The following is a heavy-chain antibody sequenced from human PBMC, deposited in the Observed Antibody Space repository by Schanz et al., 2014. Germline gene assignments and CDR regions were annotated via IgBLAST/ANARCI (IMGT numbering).Heavy chain of an antibody. J-gene: IGHJ4*02. V-gene: IGHV3-33*01. Sequence: VQLVESGGGVVRPGRSLRLSCAASGFTFSSYGMHWVRQAPGKGLEWVAIIWYDGSNKYYADSVKGRFTISRDNSKNTVYLQMNSLRTDDTAMYYCARDPNTSAWLPYFDTWGQGTLXTVSS. CDR3: ARDPNTSAWLPYFDT. CDR1: GFTFSSYG. D-gene: IGHD6-19*01. CDR2: IWYDGSNK.